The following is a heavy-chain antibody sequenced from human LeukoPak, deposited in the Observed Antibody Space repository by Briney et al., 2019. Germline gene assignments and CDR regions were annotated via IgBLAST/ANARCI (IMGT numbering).Heavy chain of an antibody. CDR2: IYYSGST. V-gene: IGHV4-59*01. CDR1: GGSISSYY. CDR3: ARQYYDFWSGYPRRTDHSVTPVWFDP. Sequence: SETLSLTCTVSGGSISSYYWSWIRQPPGKGLEWIGYIYYSGSTNYNPPLKSRVTISVDTSKNQFSLKLSSVTAADTAVYYCARQYYDFWSGYPRRTDHSVTPVWFDPWGQGTLVTVSS. J-gene: IGHJ5*02. D-gene: IGHD3-3*01.